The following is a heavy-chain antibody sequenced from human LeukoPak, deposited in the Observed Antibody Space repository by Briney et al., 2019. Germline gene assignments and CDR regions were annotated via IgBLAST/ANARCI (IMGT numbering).Heavy chain of an antibody. CDR1: GFIFSEYY. CDR2: ISNSGTTI. D-gene: IGHD3-10*01. J-gene: IGHJ4*02. V-gene: IGHV3-11*01. Sequence: PGGSLRLSCAASGFIFSEYYMSWIRQAPGKGLEWISYISNSGTTIYYTDSVKGRFTISRDNAKNSLYLQVNSLRVEDTAVYYCARDFYGSRSYIDYWGQGTLVTVSP. CDR3: ARDFYGSRSYIDY.